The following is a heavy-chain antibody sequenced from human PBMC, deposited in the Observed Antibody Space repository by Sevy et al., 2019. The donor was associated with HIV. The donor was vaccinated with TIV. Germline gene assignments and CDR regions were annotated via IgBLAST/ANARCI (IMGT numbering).Heavy chain of an antibody. D-gene: IGHD1-1*01. CDR1: GFTFDHHA. CDR3: AKDGGATGTADFDY. V-gene: IGHV3-9*01. Sequence: GGSLRLSCAASGFTFDHHAMHWVRQAPGKGLEWVSGISWNSGTIGYADSVKGRFTISRDNAKNSLYLQMNSVRAEDTALYYCAKDGGATGTADFDYWGQGTLVTVSS. CDR2: ISWNSGTI. J-gene: IGHJ4*02.